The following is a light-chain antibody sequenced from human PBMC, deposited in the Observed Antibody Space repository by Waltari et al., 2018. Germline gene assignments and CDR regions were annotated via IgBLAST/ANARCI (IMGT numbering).Light chain of an antibody. V-gene: IGLV2-23*01. CDR1: SSDVGSYNL. J-gene: IGLJ3*02. Sequence: QSALTQPASVSGSPGQSITISCTGTSSDVGSYNLVPWYQQHPVKAPKLMIYEDTKRPSGVSNRVSGSKSGNTASLTISGLQAEDEADYYCCSYAGSSIWVFGGGTELTVL. CDR3: CSYAGSSIWV. CDR2: EDT.